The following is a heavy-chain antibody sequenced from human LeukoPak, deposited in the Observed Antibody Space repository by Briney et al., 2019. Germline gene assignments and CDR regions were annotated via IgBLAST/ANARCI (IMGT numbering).Heavy chain of an antibody. CDR1: GFTFSNAW. J-gene: IGHJ4*02. V-gene: IGHV3-15*07. Sequence: GGSLRLSCAASGFTFSNAWMNWVRQAPGKGLEWVGRIKSKTDGGTTDYAAPVKGRFTISRDDSKNTLYLQMNSLKTEDTAVYYWTAPPYGGYEGGDDYWGQGTLVTVSS. CDR3: TAPPYGGYEGGDDY. CDR2: IKSKTDGGTT. D-gene: IGHD5-12*01.